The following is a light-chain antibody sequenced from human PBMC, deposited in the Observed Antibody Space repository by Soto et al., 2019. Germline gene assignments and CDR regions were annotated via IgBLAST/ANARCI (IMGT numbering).Light chain of an antibody. V-gene: IGLV2-14*01. CDR2: DVS. J-gene: IGLJ1*01. CDR1: SSDVGGYNY. Sequence: QSVLTQPASVSGSPGQSITISCTGTSSDVGGYNYASWYQQHPGKAPKLMIYDVSNRPSGVSNRFSGSKSGNTASLTISGLQAEDDADYYCSSYTSSSTSGYVFGTGTKVTVL. CDR3: SSYTSSSTSGYV.